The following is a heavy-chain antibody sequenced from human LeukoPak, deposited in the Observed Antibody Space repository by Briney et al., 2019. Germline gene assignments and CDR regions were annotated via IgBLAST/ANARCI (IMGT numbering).Heavy chain of an antibody. V-gene: IGHV4-30-2*01. CDR1: GGSISSGGYY. Sequence: SETLSLTCTVSGGSISSGGYYWSWIRQPPGKGLEWIGYIYHSGSTYYNPSLKSRVTISVDRSKNQFSLKLSSVTAADTAVYYCARVGNSYYYDSYWGQGTLVTVSS. D-gene: IGHD3-22*01. CDR3: ARVGNSYYYDSY. CDR2: IYHSGST. J-gene: IGHJ4*02.